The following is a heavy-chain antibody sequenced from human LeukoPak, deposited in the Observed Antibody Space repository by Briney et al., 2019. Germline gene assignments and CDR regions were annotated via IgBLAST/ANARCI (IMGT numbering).Heavy chain of an antibody. CDR1: GGTFSNDA. CDR2: IVPILGFT. CDR3: ARNGYSSSWYNYYYYMDV. J-gene: IGHJ6*03. V-gene: IGHV1-69*04. D-gene: IGHD6-13*01. Sequence: SVKVSCKASGGTFSNDAITWVRQAPGQGLEWMGRIVPILGFTNYPQRFEGKVTLTADKSTATAYMELSSLTSEDTAVYYCARNGYSSSWYNYYYYMDVWGKGTTVTVSS.